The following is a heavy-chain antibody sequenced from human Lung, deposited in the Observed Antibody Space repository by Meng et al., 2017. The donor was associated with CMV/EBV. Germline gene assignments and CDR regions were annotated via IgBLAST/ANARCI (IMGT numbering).Heavy chain of an antibody. CDR2: ISTSGSTI. D-gene: IGHD3-10*01. V-gene: IGHV3-48*03. Sequence: GGSLRLSXVASGFTFSSYEMSWVRQAPGKGLGWVSSISTSGSTIYYADSAKGRFTVSRDNAENPLYLQMNSLRAEDTALYYCAGNLAGVFTGDWPSDDGMDVWGQGTMVTVSS. CDR1: GFTFSSYE. CDR3: AGNLAGVFTGDWPSDDGMDV. J-gene: IGHJ6*02.